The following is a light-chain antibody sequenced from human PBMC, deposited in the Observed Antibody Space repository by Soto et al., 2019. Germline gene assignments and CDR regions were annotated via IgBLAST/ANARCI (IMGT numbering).Light chain of an antibody. CDR3: QQYNSYSIT. Sequence: AILMTQSPSSVSASTGDRVTITFLASQGISSYLAWYQQKPGKAPKLLIYAASTLQSGVPSRFSGSGSGTEFTLTISSLQPDDFATYYCQQYNSYSITFGQGTRLEIK. J-gene: IGKJ5*01. CDR2: AAS. V-gene: IGKV1-8*01. CDR1: QGISSY.